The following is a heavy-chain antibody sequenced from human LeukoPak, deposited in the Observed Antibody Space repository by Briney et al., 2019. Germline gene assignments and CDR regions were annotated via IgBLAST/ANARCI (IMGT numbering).Heavy chain of an antibody. CDR3: VKLWNIVDV. CDR2: IYYSGST. Sequence: SETLSLTCTVSGASINSTGYYWGWIRQPPGKGLEWIGSIYYSGSTYYNPSLKSRVTISVDTSKNHFSLKLSSVAAADTAVYYCVKLWNIVDVWGQGTLVTVSS. D-gene: IGHD5-12*01. V-gene: IGHV4-39*01. J-gene: IGHJ4*02. CDR1: GASINSTGYY.